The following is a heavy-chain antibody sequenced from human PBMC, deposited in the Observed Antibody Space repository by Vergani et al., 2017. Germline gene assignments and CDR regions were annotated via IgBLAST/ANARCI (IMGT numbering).Heavy chain of an antibody. D-gene: IGHD3-3*01. CDR3: AMARRLRFGVVWENWFTP. CDR1: GSTFNVYW. Sequence: EVELVESGGGLVQPGGSLRLSCAASGSTFNVYWMHWARQAPGKGLVWVSGMDGDGDTISYADSVKGRFTISRDNAKNTLFLQMNSLRAEYTAVYYCAMARRLRFGVVWENWFTPWVQGTLVTVS. J-gene: IGHJ5*02. CDR2: MDGDGDTI. V-gene: IGHV3-74*01.